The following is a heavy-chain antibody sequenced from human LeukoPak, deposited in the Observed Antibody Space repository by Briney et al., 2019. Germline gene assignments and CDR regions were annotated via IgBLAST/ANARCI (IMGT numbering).Heavy chain of an antibody. CDR1: GGTFSSYA. V-gene: IGHV1-69*04. J-gene: IGHJ4*02. CDR3: ALDPCSGGSCYSAYFDY. D-gene: IGHD2-15*01. Sequence: SVKVSCKASGGTFSSYAISWVRQAPGQGLEWMGRIIPIFGIANYAQKFQGRVTITADKSTSTAYVELSSLRSEDTAVYYCALDPCSGGSCYSAYFDYWGQGTLVTVSS. CDR2: IIPIFGIA.